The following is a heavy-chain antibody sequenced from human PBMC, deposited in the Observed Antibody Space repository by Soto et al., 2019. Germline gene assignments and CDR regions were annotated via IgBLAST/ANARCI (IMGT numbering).Heavy chain of an antibody. Sequence: EVQLLESGGDLVQPGGSLRLSCAASGFTFGSYAMSWVRQAPGKGLEWVSATSYNGGATYYADSVKGQFTISRDNPKNTLYLQMNSLRAEDTAIYYCAKILSSSSTGYWGQGTLVSVSP. CDR3: AKILSSSSTGY. D-gene: IGHD2-8*02. V-gene: IGHV3-23*01. CDR2: TSYNGGAT. CDR1: GFTFGSYA. J-gene: IGHJ4*02.